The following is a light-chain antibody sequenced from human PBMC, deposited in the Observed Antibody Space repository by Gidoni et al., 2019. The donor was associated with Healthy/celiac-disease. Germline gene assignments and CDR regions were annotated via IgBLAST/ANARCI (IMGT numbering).Light chain of an antibody. CDR1: QRISSY. CDR2: AAS. CDR3: QQSYSTPR. V-gene: IGKV1-39*01. J-gene: IGKJ1*01. Sequence: DIQITQSPSSLSASVGDRVTITCRASQRISSYLNWYQQKPGKAPKLLIYAASSLQSGVPARFSGSGSGTDFTLTISSLQPEDFATYYCQQSYSTPRFGQGTKVESK.